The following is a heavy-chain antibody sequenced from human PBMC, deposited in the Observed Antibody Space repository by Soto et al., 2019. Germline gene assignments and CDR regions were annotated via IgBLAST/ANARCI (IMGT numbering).Heavy chain of an antibody. J-gene: IGHJ6*03. V-gene: IGHV3-11*01. CDR3: ARTHYYYHYMDV. CDR2: ITGSGSTI. CDR1: GFTFSDYD. Sequence: QVQLVESGGGLVKPGGSLRLSCAASGFTFSDYDMSWIRQAPGKGLEWVSCITGSGSTIYYADSVKGRFTISRDNAKNSLFLQINSLRVEDTAVYYCARTHYYYHYMDVWGKGTTVTVSS.